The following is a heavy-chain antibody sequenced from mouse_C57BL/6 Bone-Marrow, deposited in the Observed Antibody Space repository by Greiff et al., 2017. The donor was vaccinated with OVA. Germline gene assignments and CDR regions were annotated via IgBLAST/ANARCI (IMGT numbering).Heavy chain of an antibody. D-gene: IGHD2-1*01. V-gene: IGHV1-69*01. Sequence: QVQLQQPGAELVMPGASVKLSCKASGYTFTSYWMHWVKQRPGQGLEWIGEIDPSDSYTNYNQKFKGKSTLTVDKSSSTAYMQLSSLTSEDSAVYYCARRGGNPYYFGYWGQGTTLTVSS. CDR3: ARRGGNPYYFGY. CDR1: GYTFTSYW. CDR2: IDPSDSYT. J-gene: IGHJ2*01.